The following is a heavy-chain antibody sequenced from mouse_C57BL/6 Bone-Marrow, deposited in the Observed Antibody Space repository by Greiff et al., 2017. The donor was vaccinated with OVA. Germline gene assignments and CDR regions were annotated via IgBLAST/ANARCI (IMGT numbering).Heavy chain of an antibody. V-gene: IGHV5-15*01. CDR3: ARVYYYGWFAC. Sequence: EVMLVESGGGLVQPGGSLKLSCAASGFTFSDYGMAWVRQAPRKGPEWVAFISNLAYSIYYADTVTGRFTISRENAKNTLYLEMSSLRSEDTAMYYCARVYYYGWFACWGQGTLVTVSA. CDR1: GFTFSDYG. J-gene: IGHJ3*01. D-gene: IGHD1-1*01. CDR2: ISNLAYSI.